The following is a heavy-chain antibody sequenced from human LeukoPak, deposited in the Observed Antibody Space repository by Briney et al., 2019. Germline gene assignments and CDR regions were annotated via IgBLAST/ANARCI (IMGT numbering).Heavy chain of an antibody. CDR2: INPNSGGT. V-gene: IGHV1-2*02. J-gene: IGHJ3*02. Sequence: ASVKVSCKASGYTFTGYYMHWVRQAPGQGLEWMGWINPNSGGTNYAQKFQGRVTMTRETSISTAYMELSRLRSDDTAVYYCARGKVGATTDAFDIWGQGTMVTVSS. CDR1: GYTFTGYY. CDR3: ARGKVGATTDAFDI. D-gene: IGHD1-26*01.